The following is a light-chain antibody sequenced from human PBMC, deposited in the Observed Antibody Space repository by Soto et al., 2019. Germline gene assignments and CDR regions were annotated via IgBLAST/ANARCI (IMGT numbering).Light chain of an antibody. Sequence: QSALTQPPSASGSPGQSVTISCTGSNVGEYDYVSWYQQHPGKAPKLMIHEVTKRPSGVPDRFSGSKSGNTASLTVSGLQADDEADYYCSSFASSNIWVFGGGTKLTVL. CDR3: SSFASSNIWV. CDR1: NVGEYDY. V-gene: IGLV2-8*01. J-gene: IGLJ3*02. CDR2: EVT.